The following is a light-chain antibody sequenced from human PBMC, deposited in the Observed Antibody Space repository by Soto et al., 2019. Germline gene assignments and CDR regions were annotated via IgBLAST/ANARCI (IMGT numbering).Light chain of an antibody. J-gene: IGKJ1*01. CDR3: HQSYSTLRT. CDR2: AAS. Sequence: DIQMTQSPSSLSASVGDRVTITCRASQSISSYLNWYQQKPGKAPKLLIYAASSLQSGVPSRFSGSGSGTDFTLTISSLRPEDFATYYCHQSYSTLRTFGQGTKVDIK. CDR1: QSISSY. V-gene: IGKV1-39*01.